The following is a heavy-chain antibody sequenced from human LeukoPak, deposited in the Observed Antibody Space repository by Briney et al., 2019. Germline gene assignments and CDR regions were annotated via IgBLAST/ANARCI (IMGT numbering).Heavy chain of an antibody. CDR1: GFTFDDYA. D-gene: IGHD2-2*01. CDR2: ISWNSGSI. CDR3: TTLNNVVVPAEGSFPDY. J-gene: IGHJ4*02. V-gene: IGHV3-9*01. Sequence: GGSLRLSCAASGFTFDDYAMHWVRQAPGKGLEWVSGISWNSGSIGYADSVKGRFTISRDNAKNSLYLQMNSLKTEDTAVYYCTTLNNVVVPAEGSFPDYWGQGTLVTVPS.